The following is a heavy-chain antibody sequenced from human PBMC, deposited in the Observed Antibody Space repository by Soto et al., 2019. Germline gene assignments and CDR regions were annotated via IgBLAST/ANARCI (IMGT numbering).Heavy chain of an antibody. D-gene: IGHD3-10*01. J-gene: IGHJ4*02. Sequence: GGSLRLSCAASGFTFSSYGMHWVRQAPGKGLEWVAVISYDGSNKYYADSVKGRFTISRDNSKNTLYLQMNSLRAEDTAVYYCAKARQFGYFDYWGQGTLVTVSS. CDR2: ISYDGSNK. V-gene: IGHV3-30*18. CDR3: AKARQFGYFDY. CDR1: GFTFSSYG.